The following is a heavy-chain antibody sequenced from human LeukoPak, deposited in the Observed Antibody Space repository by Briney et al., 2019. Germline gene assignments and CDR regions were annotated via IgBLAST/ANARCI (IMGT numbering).Heavy chain of an antibody. D-gene: IGHD1-26*01. J-gene: IGHJ4*02. Sequence: GGSLRLSCAVSGITLSNYGMSWVRQAPGKGLEWVAGISGSGGGTNYADSVKGRFTISRDRPKNSLYLQMNSLRAEDTAVYYCARDRWELLSSPDYWGQGTLVTVSS. V-gene: IGHV3-23*01. CDR2: ISGSGGGT. CDR3: ARDRWELLSSPDY. CDR1: GITLSNYG.